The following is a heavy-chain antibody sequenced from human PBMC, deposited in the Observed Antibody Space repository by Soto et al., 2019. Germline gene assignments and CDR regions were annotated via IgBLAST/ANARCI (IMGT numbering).Heavy chain of an antibody. V-gene: IGHV4-39*01. J-gene: IGHJ4*02. CDR2: IYYRGST. CDR1: GGSISSSSYY. CDR3: ARHTPAISISDH. Sequence: QLQLQESGPGLVKPSETLSLTCTVSGGSISSSSYYWGWIRQPPGKGLEWIGSIYYRGSTYYNPSLKSRVTISGDTSKTQCALKLSSVAAADTAVYYCARHTPAISISDHWGQGTLVTVSS. D-gene: IGHD2-15*01.